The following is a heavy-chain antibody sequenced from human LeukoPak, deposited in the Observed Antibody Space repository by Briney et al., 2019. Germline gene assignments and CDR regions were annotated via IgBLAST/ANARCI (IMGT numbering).Heavy chain of an antibody. CDR2: ISSSSSYI. V-gene: IGHV3-21*01. CDR3: AKDLKGSGWPSPLDY. CDR1: GFTFSSYS. Sequence: PGGSLRLSCAASGFTFSSYSMNWVRQAPGKGLEWVSSISSSSSYIYYADSVKGRFTISRDNAKNSLYLQMNSLRAEDTAVYYCAKDLKGSGWPSPLDYWGQGTLVTVSS. J-gene: IGHJ4*02. D-gene: IGHD6-19*01.